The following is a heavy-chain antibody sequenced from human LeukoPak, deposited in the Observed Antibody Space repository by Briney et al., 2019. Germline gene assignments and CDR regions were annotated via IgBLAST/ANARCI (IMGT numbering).Heavy chain of an antibody. CDR2: LKQDGSDR. V-gene: IGHV3-7*01. Sequence: GGSLRLSCGISGFSVTSYRMSWVRQAPGKGLEWVASLKQDGSDRYYVDSVKGRFTIARDDAKNSLYLQMNSLRAEDTAVYYCVRYCTIGVCSRRNFDYWGQGTLVTVSS. CDR3: VRYCTIGVCSRRNFDY. CDR1: GFSVTSYR. D-gene: IGHD2-8*01. J-gene: IGHJ4*02.